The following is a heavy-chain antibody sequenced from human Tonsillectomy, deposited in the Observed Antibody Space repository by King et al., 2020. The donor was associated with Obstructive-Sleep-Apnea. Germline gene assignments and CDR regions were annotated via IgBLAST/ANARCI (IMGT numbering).Heavy chain of an antibody. J-gene: IGHJ4*02. V-gene: IGHV3-11*01. CDR3: ARDGPYASGWDFDS. CDR1: GFTLSDYY. D-gene: IGHD6-19*01. Sequence: VQLVESGGGLVRPGGSLRLSCAASGFTLSDYYMSWIRQVPGKGLEWISYISSSGNTIYHADSVKGRFTISRDNAKNSLYLQMNSLRAEDTAVYYWARDGPYASGWDFDSWGQGTLVTVSS. CDR2: ISSSGNTI.